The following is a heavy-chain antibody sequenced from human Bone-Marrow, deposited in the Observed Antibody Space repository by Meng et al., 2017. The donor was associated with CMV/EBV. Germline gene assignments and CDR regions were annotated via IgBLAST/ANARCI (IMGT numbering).Heavy chain of an antibody. CDR3: ARTIAVAGTWGYYYYGMDV. CDR2: ISHDGSNK. J-gene: IGHJ6*02. Sequence: GESLKISCAASGFTFSRYAMHWVRQAPGKGLEWVAVISHDGSNKYYADSVKGRFTISRDNSKNTVHLQMNSLRPEDTVVYYCARTIAVAGTWGYYYYGMDVCGQGTTVTVSS. D-gene: IGHD6-19*01. CDR1: GFTFSRYA. V-gene: IGHV3-30-3*01.